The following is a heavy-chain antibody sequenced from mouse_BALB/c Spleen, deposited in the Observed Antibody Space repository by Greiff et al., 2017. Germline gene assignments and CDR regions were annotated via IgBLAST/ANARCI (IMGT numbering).Heavy chain of an antibody. CDR1: GYAFTNYL. CDR2: INPGSGGT. D-gene: IGHD3-1*01. V-gene: IGHV1-54*01. J-gene: IGHJ2*01. Sequence: VQVVESGAELVRPGTSVKVSCKASGYAFTNYLIEWVKQRPGQGLEWIGVINPGSGGTNYNEKFKGKATLTADKSSSTAYMQLSSLTSDDSAVYFCALGYFDYWGQGTTLTVSS. CDR3: ALGYFDY.